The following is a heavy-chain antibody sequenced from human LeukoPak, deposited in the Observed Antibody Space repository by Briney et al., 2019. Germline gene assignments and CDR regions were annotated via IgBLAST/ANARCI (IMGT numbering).Heavy chain of an antibody. D-gene: IGHD2-15*01. CDR2: INAGNGNT. Sequence: WASVKVSCKASGYTFTSYAMHWVRQAPGQRLEWMGWINAGNGNTKYSQTFQGRVTITRDTSASTAYMELSRLRSEDTAVYYCARDRGYCSGGSCYHNWFDPWGQGTLVTVSS. CDR3: ARDRGYCSGGSCYHNWFDP. V-gene: IGHV1-3*01. J-gene: IGHJ5*02. CDR1: GYTFTSYA.